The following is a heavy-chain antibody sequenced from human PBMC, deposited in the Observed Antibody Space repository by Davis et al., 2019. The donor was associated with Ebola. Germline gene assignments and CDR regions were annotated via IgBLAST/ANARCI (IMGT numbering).Heavy chain of an antibody. Sequence: ASVKVSCKASGYTFTAYYTHWVRQAPGQGLEWVGRINPNSGGTNYAPKFLGRVTMTRDTSISTAYMELIRLRSVDTAVYYCARGEAARTPRSVGMDVWGRGTTVTVSS. CDR1: GYTFTAYY. CDR2: INPNSGGT. D-gene: IGHD6-6*01. J-gene: IGHJ6*04. V-gene: IGHV1-2*06. CDR3: ARGEAARTPRSVGMDV.